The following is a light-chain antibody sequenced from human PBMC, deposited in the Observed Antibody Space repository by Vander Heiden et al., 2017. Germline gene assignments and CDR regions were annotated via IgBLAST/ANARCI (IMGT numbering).Light chain of an antibody. CDR2: GKN. CDR1: SLRSYY. CDR3: NSRDSSGNHP. V-gene: IGLV3-19*01. J-gene: IGLJ2*01. Sequence: SSELTQDPAVSVALGQTVRITCQGDSLRSYYASWYQQKPGQAPLLVIYGKNNRPSGIPDRFSVSSSGNTASLTITGAQAEDEADYYCNSRDSSGNHPFGGGTKLTVL.